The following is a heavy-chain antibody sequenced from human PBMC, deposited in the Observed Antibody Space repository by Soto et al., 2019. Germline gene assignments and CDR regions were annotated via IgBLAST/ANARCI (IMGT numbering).Heavy chain of an antibody. CDR1: GGSISSGGYS. J-gene: IGHJ3*02. CDR2: ISHSGST. CDR3: ARGSYYYDTGDAFDI. D-gene: IGHD3-22*01. V-gene: IGHV4-30-2*01. Sequence: SETLSLTCAVSGGSISSGGYSWSWFRQPPGKGLEWIGYISHSGSTYYNPSLKSRVTISVDRSKNQFSLKLSSVTAADTAVYYCARGSYYYDTGDAFDIWGQGTMVTVSS.